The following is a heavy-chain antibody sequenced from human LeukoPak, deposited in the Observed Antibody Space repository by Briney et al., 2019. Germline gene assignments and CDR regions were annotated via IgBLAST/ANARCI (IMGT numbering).Heavy chain of an antibody. Sequence: GGSLRLSCAASGFTFSNYAMSWVRQAPGKGLEWVSAINDSGGSTYYADSVKGRFTISRDNSKNTLYLQMNSLRAEDTAVYYCQWEYFYYYMDIWGKGTTVTVSS. V-gene: IGHV3-23*01. CDR3: QWEYFYYYMDI. CDR1: GFTFSNYA. J-gene: IGHJ6*03. CDR2: INDSGGST. D-gene: IGHD1-26*01.